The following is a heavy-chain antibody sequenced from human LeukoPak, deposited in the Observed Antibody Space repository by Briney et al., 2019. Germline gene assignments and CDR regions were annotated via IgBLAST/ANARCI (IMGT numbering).Heavy chain of an antibody. Sequence: GGSLRLSWAASGFIVSRTYMSWVRQAPGKGLEWVSVIYTGGSTHYADSVKGRFTISRDNSRNTVFLQMNSLSAEATAVYYCARTGLRDPTFFDYWGQGILVTVSS. D-gene: IGHD2/OR15-2a*01. V-gene: IGHV3-53*01. CDR2: IYTGGST. J-gene: IGHJ4*02. CDR1: GFIVSRTY. CDR3: ARTGLRDPTFFDY.